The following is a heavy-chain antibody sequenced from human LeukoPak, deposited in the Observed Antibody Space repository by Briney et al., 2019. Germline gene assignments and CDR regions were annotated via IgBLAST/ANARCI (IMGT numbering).Heavy chain of an antibody. V-gene: IGHV3-30-3*01. D-gene: IGHD3-10*01. J-gene: IGHJ4*02. Sequence: GGSLRLSCAASGFTFSGYPIHWVRQAPGKGLEWVAVISYDGSNKYYADSVKGRFTISRDNSKNTLYLQMNSLRAEDTAVYYCARDIPVRYYGSGGFDYWGQGTLVTVSS. CDR3: ARDIPVRYYGSGGFDY. CDR1: GFTFSGYP. CDR2: ISYDGSNK.